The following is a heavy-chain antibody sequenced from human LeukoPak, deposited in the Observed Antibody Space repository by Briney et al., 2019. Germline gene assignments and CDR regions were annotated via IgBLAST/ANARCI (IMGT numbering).Heavy chain of an antibody. CDR2: IGGGGDVT. CDR1: GFTFRNYI. V-gene: IGHV3-23*01. CDR3: ANWGGTETIGTIWYGPLDY. D-gene: IGHD6-13*01. Sequence: PGGSLRLSCTVSGFTFRNYIMTWVRLSPGKGLEWVSSIGGGGDVTFYADSVKGRLRTTRDDSRSTLYLQMDSLRVDDTGVYYCANWGGTETIGTIWYGPLDYWGQGTQVIVSS. J-gene: IGHJ4*02.